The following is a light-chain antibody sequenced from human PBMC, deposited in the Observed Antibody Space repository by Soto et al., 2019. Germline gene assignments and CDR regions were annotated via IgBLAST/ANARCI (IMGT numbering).Light chain of an antibody. CDR2: GSS. V-gene: IGKV3-20*01. CDR3: QQYATSPQT. CDR1: QSVRSRY. J-gene: IGKJ1*01. Sequence: EIVLTQSPGTLSLSPGERATLSCRASQSVRSRYLAWYQQKPGQAPRLLIYGSSSRPPGIPDRVSGSGSGTEFTLTISRLEPEDFAVYYCQQYATSPQTFGQGTKVEIK.